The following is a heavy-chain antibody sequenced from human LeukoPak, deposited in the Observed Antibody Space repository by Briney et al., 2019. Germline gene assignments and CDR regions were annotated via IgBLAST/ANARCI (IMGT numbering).Heavy chain of an antibody. D-gene: IGHD2-21*02. Sequence: ASVKVSCKASGYTFTSYGISWVRQAPGQGLEWMGWISAYNGNTNYAQKLQGRVTMTTDTSTSTAYMELRSLRSDDTAVYYCARDQEEAYCGGDCCFYWGQGTLVTVSS. CDR2: ISAYNGNT. V-gene: IGHV1-18*01. CDR1: GYTFTSYG. CDR3: ARDQEEAYCGGDCCFY. J-gene: IGHJ4*02.